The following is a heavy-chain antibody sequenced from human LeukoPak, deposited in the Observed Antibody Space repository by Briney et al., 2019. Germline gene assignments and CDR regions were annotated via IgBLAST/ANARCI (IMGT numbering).Heavy chain of an antibody. Sequence: GGSLRFSCAASGFTFSTYAMNWVRQAPAKGLEWVSTIGGGGPTTDYADSVKDRFTISRDNSKNTLYLQMNSLRAEDTAVYFCARGFLGGTDQYFDSWGQGTLVTVSS. CDR2: IGGGGPTT. J-gene: IGHJ4*02. D-gene: IGHD6-19*01. CDR1: GFTFSTYA. CDR3: ARGFLGGTDQYFDS. V-gene: IGHV3-23*01.